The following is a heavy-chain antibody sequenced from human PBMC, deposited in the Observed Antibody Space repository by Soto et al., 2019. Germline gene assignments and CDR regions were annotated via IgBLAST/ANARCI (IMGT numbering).Heavy chain of an antibody. CDR1: GYTFTNFA. J-gene: IGHJ4*02. CDR2: INTNTGNP. D-gene: IGHD3-22*01. V-gene: IGHV7-4-1*01. CDR3: GSAVNLYETGGYVDR. Sequence: ASVKVSCKASGYTFTNFAINWVRQAPGQGLEWMGWINTNTGNPTYAQGNIGRFVFSVDLSVNTAYLQIYSLAAEDTAVYYCGSAVNLYETGGYVDRWGQGTPVPVSS.